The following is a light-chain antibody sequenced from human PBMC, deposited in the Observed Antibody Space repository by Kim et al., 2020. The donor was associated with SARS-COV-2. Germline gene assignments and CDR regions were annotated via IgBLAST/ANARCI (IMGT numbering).Light chain of an antibody. J-gene: IGLJ3*02. CDR1: SSNIGNNY. CDR3: GTWDSSLSAGV. Sequence: QAVVTQPPSVSAAPGQKVSIPCSGGSSNIGNNYVSWYQQFPGTAPKLLIYDNNKRPSGIPDRFSGSKSGTSATLGITGLQTGDEADYYCGTWDSSLSAGVFGGGTQLTVL. CDR2: DNN. V-gene: IGLV1-51*01.